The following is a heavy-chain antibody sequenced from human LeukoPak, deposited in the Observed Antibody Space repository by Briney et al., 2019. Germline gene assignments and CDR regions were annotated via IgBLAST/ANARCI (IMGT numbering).Heavy chain of an antibody. CDR1: GFTFSSFA. CDR2: ISTSGDNT. V-gene: IGHV3-23*01. CDR3: LAWSFDY. Sequence: GGSLRLSCAASGFTFSSFAMSWVRQAPGKGLEWMSAISTSGDNTDYADSVKGRFTISRDNSKNTLYLQMNSLRAEDTAVYYCLAWSFDYWGQGTLVTVSS. J-gene: IGHJ4*02. D-gene: IGHD3/OR15-3a*01.